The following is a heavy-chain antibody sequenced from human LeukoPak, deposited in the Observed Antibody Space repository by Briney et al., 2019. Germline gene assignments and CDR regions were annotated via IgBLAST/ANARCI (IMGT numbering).Heavy chain of an antibody. Sequence: SETLSLTCTVSGGSISSSSYYWGWIRQPPGKGLEWIGSIYYSGSTNYNPSLKSRVTISVDTSKNQFSLKLSSVTAADTAVYYCARRGVVLRYFDWLSYNDYWGQGTLVTVSS. V-gene: IGHV4-39*07. J-gene: IGHJ4*02. CDR1: GGSISSSSYY. D-gene: IGHD3-9*01. CDR3: ARRGVVLRYFDWLSYNDY. CDR2: IYYSGST.